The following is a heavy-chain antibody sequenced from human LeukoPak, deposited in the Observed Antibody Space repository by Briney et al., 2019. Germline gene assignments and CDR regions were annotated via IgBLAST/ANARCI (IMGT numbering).Heavy chain of an antibody. Sequence: KPGGSLRLSCAASGFTFSSYSMNWVRQAPGKGLEWVSSISSSSSYIYYADSVKGRFTISRDNAKNSLYLQMNSLRAEDTAVYYCARDLVVVTAFDYWGQGTLVTVS. CDR1: GFTFSSYS. CDR2: ISSSSSYI. J-gene: IGHJ4*02. D-gene: IGHD2-21*02. V-gene: IGHV3-21*01. CDR3: ARDLVVVTAFDY.